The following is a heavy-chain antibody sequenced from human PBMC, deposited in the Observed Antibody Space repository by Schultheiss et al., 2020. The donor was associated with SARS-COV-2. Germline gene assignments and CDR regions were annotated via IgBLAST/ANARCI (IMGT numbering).Heavy chain of an antibody. CDR3: VKDAGGLDGYGDY. J-gene: IGHJ4*02. Sequence: GGSLRLSCAASGFTFSSYGMHWVRQAPGKGLEWVAVIWYDGSNKYYADSVKGRFTISRDNSKNTLYLQMNSLRAEDTAVYYCVKDAGGLDGYGDYWGQGTVVTVSS. V-gene: IGHV3-33*06. D-gene: IGHD5-18*01. CDR1: GFTFSSYG. CDR2: IWYDGSNK.